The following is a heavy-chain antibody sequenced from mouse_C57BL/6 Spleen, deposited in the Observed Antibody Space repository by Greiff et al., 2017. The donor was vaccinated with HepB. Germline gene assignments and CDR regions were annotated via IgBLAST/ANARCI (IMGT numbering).Heavy chain of an antibody. V-gene: IGHV1-64*01. CDR3: ARLWDYAMDY. D-gene: IGHD1-1*02. Sequence: QVQLQQPGAELVKPGASVKLSCKASGYTFTSYWMHWVKQRPGQGLEWIGMIHPISGSTNYNEKFKSKATLTVDKSSSTAYMQLSSLTSEDSAVYYCARLWDYAMDYWGQGTSVTVSS. CDR1: GYTFTSYW. CDR2: IHPISGST. J-gene: IGHJ4*01.